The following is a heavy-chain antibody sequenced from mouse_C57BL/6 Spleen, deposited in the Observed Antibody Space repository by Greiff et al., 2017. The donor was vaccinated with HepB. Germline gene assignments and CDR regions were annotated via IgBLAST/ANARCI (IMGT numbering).Heavy chain of an antibody. J-gene: IGHJ2*01. CDR1: GYTFTSYG. CDR2: IYPRSGNT. V-gene: IGHV1-81*01. CDR3: ARTTVVASFDY. Sequence: VQLKESGAELARPGASVKLSCKASGYTFTSYGISWVKQRTGQGLEWIGEIYPRSGNTYYNEKFKGKATLTADKSSSTAYMELRSLTSEDSAVYFCARTTVVASFDYWGQGTTLTVSS. D-gene: IGHD1-1*01.